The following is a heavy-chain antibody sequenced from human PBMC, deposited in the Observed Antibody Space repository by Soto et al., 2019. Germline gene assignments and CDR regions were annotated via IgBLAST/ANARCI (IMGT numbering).Heavy chain of an antibody. D-gene: IGHD1-26*01. V-gene: IGHV3-73*01. CDR2: IRSKANGYAT. J-gene: IGHJ6*02. Sequence: GSLRLSCAASGFPFSGSIIHCVRQAPGKGLEWVGRIRSKANGYATAYGAAVKGRFTISRDDSKNTAYLQMSSLKTEDTAVYYCTRNLGAKYGMDVWGQGTTVTVSS. CDR1: GFPFSGSI. CDR3: TRNLGAKYGMDV.